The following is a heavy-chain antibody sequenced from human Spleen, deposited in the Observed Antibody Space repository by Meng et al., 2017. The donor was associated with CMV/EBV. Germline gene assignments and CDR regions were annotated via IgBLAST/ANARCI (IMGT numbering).Heavy chain of an antibody. Sequence: ASVKVSCKASGYTFSSYDINWVRQATGQGLQWMGWMNPNSGSTDFAAKFQGRVTMTRDTSTSTVYMELSSLRFEDTAVYYCARVPSRRVGYYFDYWGQGTLVTVSS. V-gene: IGHV1-8*01. J-gene: IGHJ4*02. D-gene: IGHD3-16*01. CDR2: MNPNSGST. CDR1: GYTFSSYD. CDR3: ARVPSRRVGYYFDY.